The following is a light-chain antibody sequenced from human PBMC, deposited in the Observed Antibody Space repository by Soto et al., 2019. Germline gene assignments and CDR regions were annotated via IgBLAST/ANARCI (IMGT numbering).Light chain of an antibody. CDR1: QSISTY. Sequence: IQMTQSPSSLSASVGDRVTISCRASQSISTYLNWFQQRPGTAPRLLIYRESSVKSGVPPRFSGSGSGTDFTLTISSLEPEDFAVYYCQPSRDFGQGTRLEIK. CDR3: QPSRD. V-gene: IGKV1-39*01. J-gene: IGKJ5*01. CDR2: RES.